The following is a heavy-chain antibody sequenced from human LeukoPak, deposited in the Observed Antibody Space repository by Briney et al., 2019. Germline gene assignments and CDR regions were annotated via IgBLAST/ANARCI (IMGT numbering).Heavy chain of an antibody. CDR2: IYSGGST. Sequence: PGGSLRLSCAASGFTVSSNYMSWVRQAPGKGLEWVSVIYSGGSTYYADSVKGRFTISRDNSKNTLYLQVNSLRAEDTAVYYCARGDTAMVTFDYWGQGTLVTVSS. CDR3: ARGDTAMVTFDY. CDR1: GFTVSSNY. J-gene: IGHJ4*02. V-gene: IGHV3-53*01. D-gene: IGHD5-18*01.